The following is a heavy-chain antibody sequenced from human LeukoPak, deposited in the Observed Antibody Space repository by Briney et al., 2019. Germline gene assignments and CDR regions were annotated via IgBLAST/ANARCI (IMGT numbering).Heavy chain of an antibody. Sequence: PGGSLRLSCAASGFTFDDYAMHWVRQAPGKGLEWVSGISWNSGSIGYADSVKGRFTIFRDNAKNSLYQQMNSLRAEDTALYYCAKGKYSSGWAFDYWGQGTLVTVSS. D-gene: IGHD6-19*01. CDR3: AKGKYSSGWAFDY. J-gene: IGHJ4*02. CDR1: GFTFDDYA. CDR2: ISWNSGSI. V-gene: IGHV3-9*01.